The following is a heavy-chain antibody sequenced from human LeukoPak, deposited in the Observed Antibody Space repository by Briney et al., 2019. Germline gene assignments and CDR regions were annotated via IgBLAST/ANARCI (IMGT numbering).Heavy chain of an antibody. J-gene: IGHJ3*02. V-gene: IGHV4-39*01. CDR3: ARPPDTDSSGYSTESGDVSPFDI. Sequence: KSSETLSLTCSVSGGSISSYYWGWIRQPPGKGLEWIGSIYYSGSTYYNPSLKSRVTISVDTSKNQFSLKLSSVTAADTAVYYCARPPDTDSSGYSTESGDVSPFDIWGQGTMVTVSS. D-gene: IGHD3-22*01. CDR1: GGSISSYY. CDR2: IYYSGST.